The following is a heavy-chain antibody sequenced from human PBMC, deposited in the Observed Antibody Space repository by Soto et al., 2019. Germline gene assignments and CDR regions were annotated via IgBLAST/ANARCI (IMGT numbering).Heavy chain of an antibody. CDR1: GFTFSSYW. Sequence: GSLRLSCAASGFTFSSYWMTWVRQAPGKGLEWVANIKQDGNEKYYLDSVKGRFTISRDNAKNSLYLQMNSLRAEDTAVYYCAADPRPQLVPIDYWGQGTLVTVSS. CDR3: AADPRPQLVPIDY. D-gene: IGHD6-6*01. J-gene: IGHJ4*02. V-gene: IGHV3-7*01. CDR2: IKQDGNEK.